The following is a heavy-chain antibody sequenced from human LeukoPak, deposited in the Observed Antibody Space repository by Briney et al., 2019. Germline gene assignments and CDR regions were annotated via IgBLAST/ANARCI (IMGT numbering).Heavy chain of an antibody. CDR3: ARERTLWEGYYFDY. J-gene: IGHJ4*02. CDR1: GFTVSSNY. CDR2: IKQDGSEK. Sequence: GGSLRLSCAASGFTVSSNYMSWVRQAPGKGLEWVANIKQDGSEKYYVDSVKGRFTISRDNAKNSLYLQMNSLRAEDTAVYYCARERTLWEGYYFDYWGQGTLVTVSS. D-gene: IGHD1-26*01. V-gene: IGHV3-7*01.